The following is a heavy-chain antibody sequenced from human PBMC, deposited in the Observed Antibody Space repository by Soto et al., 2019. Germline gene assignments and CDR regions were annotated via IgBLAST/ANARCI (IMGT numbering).Heavy chain of an antibody. J-gene: IGHJ4*02. Sequence: QVQLQESGPGLVKPSQPLSLSCTVSGGSISSDDYYWSWIRQPPGKGLEWIGYIYHSGSTHYNPALKSRLTISLDTSKNQFSLQLNAVSAADTAVYYCARDRSNSPDFFDYWGQGTLVTVSS. D-gene: IGHD6-6*01. CDR3: ARDRSNSPDFFDY. V-gene: IGHV4-30-4*01. CDR2: IYHSGST. CDR1: GGSISSDDYY.